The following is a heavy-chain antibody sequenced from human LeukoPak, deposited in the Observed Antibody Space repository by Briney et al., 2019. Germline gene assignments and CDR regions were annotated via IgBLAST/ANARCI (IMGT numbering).Heavy chain of an antibody. D-gene: IGHD6-13*01. V-gene: IGHV3-23*01. CDR3: AKRPPIAAAGMGYFQH. J-gene: IGHJ1*01. CDR2: ISGSGGST. CDR1: GFTFSSYA. Sequence: GVSLRLSCAASGFTFSSYAMSWVRQAPGKGLEWVSAISGSGGSTYYADSVKGRFTISRDNSKNTLYLQMNSLRAEDTAVYYCAKRPPIAAAGMGYFQHWGQGTLVTVSS.